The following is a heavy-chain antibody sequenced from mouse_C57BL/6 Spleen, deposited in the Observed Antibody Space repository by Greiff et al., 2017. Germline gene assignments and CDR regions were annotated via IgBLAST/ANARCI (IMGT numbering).Heavy chain of an antibody. J-gene: IGHJ3*01. V-gene: IGHV1-52*01. CDR2: IDPSDSET. CDR3: ARDGDYDVGFAY. CDR1: GYTFTSYW. Sequence: QVQLQQPGAELVRPGSSVKLSCKASGYTFTSYWMHWVKQRPIQGLEWTGNIDPSDSETHYNQKFKDKATLTVDKSSSTAYMQLSSLTSEDSAVYYCARDGDYDVGFAYWGQGTLVTVSA. D-gene: IGHD2-4*01.